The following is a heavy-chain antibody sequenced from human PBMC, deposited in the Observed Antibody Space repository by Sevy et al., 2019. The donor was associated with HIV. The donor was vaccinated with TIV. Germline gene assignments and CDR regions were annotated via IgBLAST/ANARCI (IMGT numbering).Heavy chain of an antibody. CDR1: GFTFSSYA. CDR2: ISSNGGST. CDR3: ARDLFSSSWYNYYYYGMDV. Sequence: GGSLRLSCAASGFTFSSYAMHWVRQAPGKGLEYVSAISSNGGSTYYANSVKGRFTISRDNSKNMLYLQMGSLRAEDMAVYYCARDLFSSSWYNYYYYGMDVWGQGTTVTVSS. V-gene: IGHV3-64*01. J-gene: IGHJ6*02. D-gene: IGHD6-13*01.